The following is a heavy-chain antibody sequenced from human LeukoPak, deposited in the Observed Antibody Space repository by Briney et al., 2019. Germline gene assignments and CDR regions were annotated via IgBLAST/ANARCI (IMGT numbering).Heavy chain of an antibody. V-gene: IGHV3-53*01. Sequence: PGGSLRLSCAASGFTVSSNYMSWVRQAPGKGLEWVSVIYSGGDTYYADSVKGRFTISRDNSKNTLYLQMKSLRAEDTAVYYCARVAVGAGTDYFDYWGQGTLVTVSS. D-gene: IGHD6-19*01. CDR3: ARVAVGAGTDYFDY. CDR1: GFTVSSNY. J-gene: IGHJ4*02. CDR2: IYSGGDT.